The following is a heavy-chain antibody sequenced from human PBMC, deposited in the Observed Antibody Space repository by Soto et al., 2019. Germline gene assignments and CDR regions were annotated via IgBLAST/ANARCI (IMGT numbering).Heavy chain of an antibody. V-gene: IGHV3-30*18. CDR2: ISYDGSNK. D-gene: IGHD2-2*02. CDR3: AKDHLYYFDY. Sequence: QVQLVESGGGVVQPGRSLRLSCAAAGFTFSSYGMHWVRQAPGKGLEWVAVISYDGSNKYYADSVKGRFTISRDNSKNTLYLQMNSLRAEDTAVYYCAKDHLYYFDYWGQGTLVTVSS. J-gene: IGHJ4*02. CDR1: GFTFSSYG.